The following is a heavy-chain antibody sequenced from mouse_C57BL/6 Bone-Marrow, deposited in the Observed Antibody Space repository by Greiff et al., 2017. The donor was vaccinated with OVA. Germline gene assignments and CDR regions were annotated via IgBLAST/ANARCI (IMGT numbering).Heavy chain of an antibody. CDR2: IDPENGDT. J-gene: IGHJ4*01. V-gene: IGHV14-4*01. CDR3: ATGIINTVVEYAMDY. CDR1: GFNIKDDY. Sequence: VQLQQSGAELVRPGASVKLSCTASGFNIKDDYMHWVKQRPEQGLEWIGWIDPENGDTEYASKFQGKVTITADTCTNTTYMQISSLASEDTAVYYCATGIINTVVEYAMDYWGQGTSVTVSA. D-gene: IGHD1-1*01.